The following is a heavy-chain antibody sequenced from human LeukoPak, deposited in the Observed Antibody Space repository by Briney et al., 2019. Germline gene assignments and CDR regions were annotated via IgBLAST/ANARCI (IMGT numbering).Heavy chain of an antibody. CDR2: ISSNGGST. CDR1: GFTFSSYA. Sequence: PGGSLRLSCAASGFTFSSYAMHWVRQAPGKGLEYVSAISSNGGSTSYANSVKGRFTISRDNSKNTLYLQMGSLRAEDMAVYYCARERVENQQLVGGNYWGQGTLVTVSS. D-gene: IGHD6-6*01. V-gene: IGHV3-64*01. J-gene: IGHJ4*02. CDR3: ARERVENQQLVGGNY.